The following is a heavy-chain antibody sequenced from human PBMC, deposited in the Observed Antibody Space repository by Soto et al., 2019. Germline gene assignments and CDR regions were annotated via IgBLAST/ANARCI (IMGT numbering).Heavy chain of an antibody. CDR2: IVPLFGST. V-gene: IGHV1-69*01. J-gene: IGHJ3*02. CDR3: ARDGYLVGSQRPRGAVDI. D-gene: IGHD2-15*01. Sequence: QVQLVQSGAEVKKPGSSVKVSCKASGGTFRSYTFSWVRQAPGQGLEWMGGIVPLFGSTNNAEVFQGRLTITADESTTKVYMELMCLSSSDAAVDFCARDGYLVGSQRPRGAVDIWGQGTLVTVSS. CDR1: GGTFRSYT.